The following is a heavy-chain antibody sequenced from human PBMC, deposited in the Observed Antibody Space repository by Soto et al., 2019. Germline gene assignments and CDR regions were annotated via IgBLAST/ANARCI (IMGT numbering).Heavy chain of an antibody. CDR3: ARDLVITMVRGVIIKKVYYGMDV. V-gene: IGHV4-4*07. Sequence: SLTCTVSGGSISSYYWSWIRQPAGKGLEWIGRIYTSGSTNYNPSLKSRVTMSVDTSKNQFSLKLSSVTAADTAVYYCARDLVITMVRGVIIKKVYYGMDVWGQGTTVTVSS. CDR2: IYTSGST. CDR1: GGSISSYY. D-gene: IGHD3-10*01. J-gene: IGHJ6*02.